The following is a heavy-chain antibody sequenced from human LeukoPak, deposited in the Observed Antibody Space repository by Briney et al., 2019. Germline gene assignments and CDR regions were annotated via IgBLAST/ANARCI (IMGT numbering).Heavy chain of an antibody. CDR1: GFIVSANY. J-gene: IGHJ3*02. Sequence: GGSLRLSCAVSGFIVSANYMSWVRQAPGKGLEWVSVLYSDPNTQYADSVKGRFTISRDNSKNTLYLQMNSLRAEDTAVYYCARDSYSPDDAFDIWGQGTMVTVSS. CDR2: LYSDPNT. V-gene: IGHV3-53*01. D-gene: IGHD2-21*01. CDR3: ARDSYSPDDAFDI.